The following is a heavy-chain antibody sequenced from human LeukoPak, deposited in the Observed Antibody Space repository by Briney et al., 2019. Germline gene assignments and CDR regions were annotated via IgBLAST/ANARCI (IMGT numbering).Heavy chain of an antibody. CDR2: INHSGST. CDR3: ARTQIELSSSWYQRGDYFDY. D-gene: IGHD6-13*01. J-gene: IGHJ4*02. Sequence: SETLSLTCAVYGGSFSGYYWSWIRQPPGKGLEWIGEINHSGSTNYNPSLKSRVTISVDTSKNQFSLKLSSVTAADTAVYYCARTQIELSSSWYQRGDYFDYWGQGTLVTVSS. CDR1: GGSFSGYY. V-gene: IGHV4-34*01.